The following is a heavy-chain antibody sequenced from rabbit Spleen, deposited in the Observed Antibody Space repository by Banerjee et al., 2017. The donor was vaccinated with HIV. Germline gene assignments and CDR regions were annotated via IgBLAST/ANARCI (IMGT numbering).Heavy chain of an antibody. CDR1: GFSFSSSYY. CDR3: ARNYAGYSANDYAVRLDL. V-gene: IGHV1S45*01. CDR2: IATGTTTNT. J-gene: IGHJ3*01. Sequence: QEQLVESGGDLVKPGASLTLTCTASGFSFSSSYYMCWVRQAPGKGLEWIACIATGTTTNTYYATWARGRFTISKTSSTPLTLQMTSLTAADTATYFCARNYAGYSANDYAVRLDLWGQGTLVTVS. D-gene: IGHD7-1*01.